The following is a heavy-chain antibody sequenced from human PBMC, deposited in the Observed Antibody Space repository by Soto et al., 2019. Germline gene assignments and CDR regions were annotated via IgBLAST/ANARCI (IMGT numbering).Heavy chain of an antibody. CDR3: ARGDCISTSRQPSGPYYYYGMDV. D-gene: IGHD2-2*01. CDR2: ISTSGATR. Sequence: PGGSLRLSCVASGFTFSTDSMNWVRQAPGKGLEWVAHISTSGATRYYADSVKGRFTISRDNAKTSLYLQMNSLRDEDTAVYYCARGDCISTSRQPSGPYYYYGMDVWGQGTTVTVSS. V-gene: IGHV3-48*02. CDR1: GFTFSTDS. J-gene: IGHJ6*02.